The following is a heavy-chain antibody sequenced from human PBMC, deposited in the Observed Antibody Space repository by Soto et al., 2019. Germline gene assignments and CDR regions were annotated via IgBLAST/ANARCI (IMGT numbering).Heavy chain of an antibody. CDR2: IKQDGSER. CDR3: ARDRCVYSSRLSYDAFDI. J-gene: IGHJ3*02. CDR1: GFTFSSYW. Sequence: EVELVESGGGLVQPGGSLRLSCAASGFTFSSYWMNWVRQAPGKGLEWVANIKQDGSERYYVDSVKGRFTISRDKNSMYLQMKSLRAEDTAVYYCARDRCVYSSRLSYDAFDIWGRGTMVTVSS. D-gene: IGHD2-2*01. V-gene: IGHV3-7*04.